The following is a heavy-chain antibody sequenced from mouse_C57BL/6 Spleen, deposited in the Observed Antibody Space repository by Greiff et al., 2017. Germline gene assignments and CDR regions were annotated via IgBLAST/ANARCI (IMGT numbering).Heavy chain of an antibody. J-gene: IGHJ2*01. V-gene: IGHV2-2*01. CDR1: GFSLTSYG. CDR2: LWSGGST. Sequence: VQLQQSGPGLVQPSQSLSITCTVSGFSLTSYGVHWVRQSPGKGLEWLGVLWSGGSTAYNAAFISRLSISKDNSKSQVFFKINSLQADDTAIYYCARNWLDYWGQGTTLTVSS. CDR3: ARNWLDY.